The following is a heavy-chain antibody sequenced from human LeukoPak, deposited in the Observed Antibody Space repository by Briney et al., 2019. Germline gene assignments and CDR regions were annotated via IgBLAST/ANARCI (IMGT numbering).Heavy chain of an antibody. CDR1: GGTFSSYA. Sequence: ASVKVSCKASGGTFSSYAISWVRQAPGQGLEWMGGIIPIFGTANYAQKFQGRVTITAGKSTSTAYMELSSLRSEDTAVYYCARDHYDSSGRFDYWGQGTLVTVSS. CDR3: ARDHYDSSGRFDY. CDR2: IIPIFGTA. J-gene: IGHJ4*02. V-gene: IGHV1-69*06. D-gene: IGHD3-22*01.